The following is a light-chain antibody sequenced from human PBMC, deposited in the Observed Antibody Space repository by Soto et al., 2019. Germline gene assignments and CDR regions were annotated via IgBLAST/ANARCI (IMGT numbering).Light chain of an antibody. CDR2: AAS. CDR1: QGISSY. Sequence: AIRMTQSPSSFSASTGDRVTITCRACQGISSYLAWYQQKPGKAPKLLIYAASTLQSGVPSRFSGSGSGTDFTLTISCLHCEDCVTYYCQQYYSYPYSFGQWTKLEIK. J-gene: IGKJ2*01. CDR3: QQYYSYPYS. V-gene: IGKV1-8*01.